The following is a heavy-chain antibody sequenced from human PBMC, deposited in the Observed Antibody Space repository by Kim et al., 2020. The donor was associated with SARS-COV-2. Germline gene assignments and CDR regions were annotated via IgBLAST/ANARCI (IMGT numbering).Heavy chain of an antibody. V-gene: IGHV1-18*04. D-gene: IGHD3-10*01. CDR1: GYTFTSYG. J-gene: IGHJ6*02. CDR2: ISAYNGNT. Sequence: ASVKVSCKASGYTFTSYGISWVRQAPGQGLEWMGWISAYNGNTNYAQKLQGRVTMTTDTSTSTAYMELRSLRSDDTAVYYCARDYGRDYYGSGRTGMDVWGQGTTVTVSS. CDR3: ARDYGRDYYGSGRTGMDV.